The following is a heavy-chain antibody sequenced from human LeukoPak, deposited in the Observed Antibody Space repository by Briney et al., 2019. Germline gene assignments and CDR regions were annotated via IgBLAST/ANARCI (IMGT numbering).Heavy chain of an antibody. CDR1: GFTFSVSD. V-gene: IGHV3-73*01. CDR3: AKDYVNLGHCIGGICYPFDY. CDR2: ITTKASNYAT. J-gene: IGHJ4*02. D-gene: IGHD2-15*01. Sequence: PGGSLRLSCAASGFTFSVSDIHWVRQASGKGVEWVGRITTKASNYATAYAASVKGRFTISRDDSENTAYLQMNSLRADDTAVYYCAKDYVNLGHCIGGICYPFDYWGQGTLVTVSS.